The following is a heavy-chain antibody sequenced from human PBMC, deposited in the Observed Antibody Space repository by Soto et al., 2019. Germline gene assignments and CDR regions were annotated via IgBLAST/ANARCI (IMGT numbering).Heavy chain of an antibody. CDR1: GYTFTSYG. CDR2: ISAYNGNT. Sequence: QVQLVQSGAEVKKPGASVKVSCKASGYTFTSYGISWVRQAPGQGLEWMGWISAYNGNTNYEQKLEGIVTMTTDTTTSTAYMELRSLRSEAADVDSWARPVYCSSTSCYWFGPWGQGTLFTVSS. V-gene: IGHV1-18*01. J-gene: IGHJ5*02. D-gene: IGHD2-2*01. CDR3: ARPVYCSSTSCYWFGP.